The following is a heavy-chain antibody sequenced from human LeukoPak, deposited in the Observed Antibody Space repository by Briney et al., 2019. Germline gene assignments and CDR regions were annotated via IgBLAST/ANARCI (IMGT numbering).Heavy chain of an antibody. J-gene: IGHJ4*02. V-gene: IGHV4-34*01. CDR2: INHSGST. CDR1: GGSFRGYY. D-gene: IGHD4-17*01. CDR3: ARGRHDYGDAYDY. Sequence: SETLSLTCAVYGGSFRGYYWSWIRQPPGKGLEWIGEINHSGSTNYNPSLKSRVTISVDTSKNQFSLKLSSVTAADTAVYYCARGRHDYGDAYDYWGQGTLVTVSS.